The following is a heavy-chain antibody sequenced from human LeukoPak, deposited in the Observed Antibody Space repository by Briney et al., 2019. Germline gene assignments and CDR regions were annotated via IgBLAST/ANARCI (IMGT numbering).Heavy chain of an antibody. CDR3: ARGTVVVPAATDV. V-gene: IGHV4-59*12. J-gene: IGHJ6*02. Sequence: PSESLSLTCTVSGGSISSYYWSWIRQPPGKGLEWVGYIYYSGSTNYNPSLKSRVTISVDTSKNQFSLKLSSVTAADTAVYYCARGTVVVPAATDVWGQGTTVTVSS. CDR2: IYYSGST. D-gene: IGHD2-2*01. CDR1: GGSISSYY.